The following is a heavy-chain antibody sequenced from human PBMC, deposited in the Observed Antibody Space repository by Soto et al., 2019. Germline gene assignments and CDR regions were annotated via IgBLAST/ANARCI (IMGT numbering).Heavy chain of an antibody. CDR3: VTYYYDSSGYHDTIPFDY. V-gene: IGHV3-15*07. CDR2: IKSKTDGGTT. Sequence: GGSLRLSCAASGFTFSNAWMNWVRQAPGKGLEWVGRIKSKTDGGTTDYAAPGKGRFTISRDDSKNTLYLQMNSLKTEDTAVYYCVTYYYDSSGYHDTIPFDYWGQGTLVTVSS. J-gene: IGHJ4*02. D-gene: IGHD3-22*01. CDR1: GFTFSNAW.